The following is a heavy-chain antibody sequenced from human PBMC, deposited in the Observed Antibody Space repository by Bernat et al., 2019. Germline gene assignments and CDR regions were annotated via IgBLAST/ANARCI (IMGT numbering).Heavy chain of an antibody. CDR1: GFTFSSNA. J-gene: IGHJ4*02. Sequence: EVQLLESGGGLVQPGGSLRLSCAASGFTFSSNAMTWVRQAPGKGLEWVAAISGSGDSTYYADSVKGRFTISRDNAKNSLYLQMNSLRAEDTAVYYCARETAVAGNDYWGQGTPVTVSS. D-gene: IGHD6-19*01. CDR2: ISGSGDST. CDR3: ARETAVAGNDY. V-gene: IGHV3-23*01.